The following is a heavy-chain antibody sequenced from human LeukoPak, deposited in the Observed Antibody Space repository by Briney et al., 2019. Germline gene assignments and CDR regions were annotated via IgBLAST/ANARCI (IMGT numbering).Heavy chain of an antibody. Sequence: GGSLRPSCVASGFSFSSYNMRWVRQTPGEWREWLFYINSAGSVVQDADSVKDRVTFCRDNAENTLYVQMNSLRAKDTAVYYCAKAAEVQLWSTGLDYWGQGTLVTVSA. CDR2: INSAGSVV. D-gene: IGHD5-18*01. CDR1: GFSFSSYN. V-gene: IGHV3-11*01. J-gene: IGHJ4*02. CDR3: AKAAEVQLWSTGLDY.